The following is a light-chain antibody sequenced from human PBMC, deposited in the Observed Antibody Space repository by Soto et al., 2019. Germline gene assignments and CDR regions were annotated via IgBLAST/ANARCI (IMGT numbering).Light chain of an antibody. CDR2: GNS. J-gene: IGLJ2*01. CDR1: SSNIGACYD. Sequence: QSVLTQPPSVSGAPGQRVTISCTGSSSNIGACYDVHWYQQLPGTAPKLIIYGNSNRPSGVPDRFSGSKSGTSASLAITGLQAEDEADYYCHSYESIRSVLFGGGTKLTVL. CDR3: HSYESIRSVL. V-gene: IGLV1-40*01.